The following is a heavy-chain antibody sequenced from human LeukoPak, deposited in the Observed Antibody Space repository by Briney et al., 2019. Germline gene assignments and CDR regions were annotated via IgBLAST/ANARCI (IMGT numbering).Heavy chain of an antibody. V-gene: IGHV4-59*01. CDR1: GGSICSYY. Sequence: SETLSLTCTVSGGSICSYYWSWIRQPPRKGLEWIGYIYYSGSTNYNPSLKSRVTISVDTSKNQFSLKLSSVTAADTAVYYCARAKGYSGSYTDYWGQGTLVTVSS. CDR2: IYYSGST. D-gene: IGHD1-26*01. CDR3: ARAKGYSGSYTDY. J-gene: IGHJ4*02.